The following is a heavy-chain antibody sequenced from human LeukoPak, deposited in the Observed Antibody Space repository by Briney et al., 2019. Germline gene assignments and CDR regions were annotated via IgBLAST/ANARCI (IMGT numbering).Heavy chain of an antibody. D-gene: IGHD3-3*01. CDR1: GGSISSGYYY. CDR2: IYYSGST. Sequence: SQTLSLTCIVSGGSISSGYYYWNWIRQPPGKGLEWIGYIYYSGSTYYNPSLKSRVTISLDTSKNQFSLKLSSVTAADTAVYYCAKSRLDCNVWSGPEPDYWGQGTLVTVSS. J-gene: IGHJ4*02. V-gene: IGHV4-30-4*08. CDR3: AKSRLDCNVWSGPEPDY.